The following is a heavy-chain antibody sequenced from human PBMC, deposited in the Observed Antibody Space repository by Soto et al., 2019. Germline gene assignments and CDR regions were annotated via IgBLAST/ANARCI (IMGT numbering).Heavy chain of an antibody. CDR1: GFSLSTDGVG. D-gene: IGHD2-2*01. Sequence: QITLKEAGPTLVKPTQPLTLTCTFSGFSLSTDGVGVGWIRQPPGKALEWLALIYWDDDKRYSPSLKSRLTITKDTSKNQVVLTMTNMDPVDTATYYCAHAYGGTSWPNDAFDVWGQGTVVTVSS. J-gene: IGHJ3*01. CDR2: IYWDDDK. CDR3: AHAYGGTSWPNDAFDV. V-gene: IGHV2-5*02.